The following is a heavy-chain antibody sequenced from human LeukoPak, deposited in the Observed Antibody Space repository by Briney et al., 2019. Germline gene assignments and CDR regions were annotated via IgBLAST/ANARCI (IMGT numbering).Heavy chain of an antibody. Sequence: SETLSLTCTVSGGSISSYYWSWIRQPPATGLEWIGYIYYNGRNNYNPSLQSRVTISVDTSKNQFSLKLSSVTAADTAVYYCARVIEAFDYWGQGTLVTVSS. J-gene: IGHJ4*02. CDR3: ARVIEAFDY. CDR2: IYYNGRN. D-gene: IGHD5-24*01. V-gene: IGHV4-59*01. CDR1: GGSISSYY.